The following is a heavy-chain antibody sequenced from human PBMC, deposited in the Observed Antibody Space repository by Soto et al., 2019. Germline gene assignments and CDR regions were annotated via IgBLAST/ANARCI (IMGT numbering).Heavy chain of an antibody. D-gene: IGHD3-3*02. CDR3: ANRPFFEWAPYYGLDV. CDR2: NFHSGNT. Sequence: QLQLQESGPGLVKPSETLSLTCVVSGGSITGSDWWTWVRHSPQKGLEWIGENFHSGNTNYSPSLKSPVPISLDKAANQFSLKVPSVTAADTAIYYCANRPFFEWAPYYGLDVWGPGTTVIVSS. V-gene: IGHV4-4*02. J-gene: IGHJ6*02. CDR1: GGSITGSDW.